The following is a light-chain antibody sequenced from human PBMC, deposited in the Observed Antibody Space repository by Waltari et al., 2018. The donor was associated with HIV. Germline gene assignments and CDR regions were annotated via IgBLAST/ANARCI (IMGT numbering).Light chain of an antibody. J-gene: IGLJ7*01. Sequence: QSALTQPASVSGSPGQSITISCPGTRSNVGGYNYVSWYQQHHGKAPNLIIYYVTDRPSGVSNRFSGSKSGNTASLTISGLQAEDEADYYCVSYTSTIPLGAVFGGGTQLTVL. CDR2: YVT. CDR1: RSNVGGYNY. CDR3: VSYTSTIPLGAV. V-gene: IGLV2-14*03.